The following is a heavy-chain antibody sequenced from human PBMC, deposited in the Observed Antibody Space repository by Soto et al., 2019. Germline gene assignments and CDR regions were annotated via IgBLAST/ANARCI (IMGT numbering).Heavy chain of an antibody. J-gene: IGHJ4*02. V-gene: IGHV1-46*01. D-gene: IGHD4-17*01. CDR2: IDPSGGST. CDR1: GYTFSSYY. CDR3: ASEPTTVPYFDY. Sequence: ASVKVSCKASGYTFSSYYMHWVRQAPGQGLEWMGIIDPSGGSTTYAQKFQGRVTMTGDTSTSTVYMQLSGLRSEDTAMYYCASEPTTVPYFDYWGQGTLVTVSS.